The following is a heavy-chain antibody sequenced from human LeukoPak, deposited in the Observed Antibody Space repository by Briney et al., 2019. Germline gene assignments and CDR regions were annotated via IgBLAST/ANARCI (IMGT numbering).Heavy chain of an antibody. Sequence: GASVKVSCQACGFIFTKYGISWVRQAPGQGLEWVGWISGYNGDTHYAQKLQGRVTMTTDTSTTTAYMELSSLRSEDTAVYYCARTYYYDSSGSLDYYYGMDVWGQGTTVTVSS. V-gene: IGHV1-18*01. CDR1: GFIFTKYG. J-gene: IGHJ6*02. CDR3: ARTYYYDSSGSLDYYYGMDV. D-gene: IGHD3-22*01. CDR2: ISGYNGDT.